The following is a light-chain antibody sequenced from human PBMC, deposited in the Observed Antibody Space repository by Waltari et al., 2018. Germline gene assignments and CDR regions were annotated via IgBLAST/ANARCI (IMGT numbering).Light chain of an antibody. CDR2: GAS. CDR1: QTIRGS. J-gene: IGKJ1*01. CDR3: QHYVRLPVT. V-gene: IGKV3-20*01. Sequence: EIVLTQSPGPLSLSPGERATLSCRASQTIRGSLAWYQQNPAQAPRLLIYGASSRAAGIPDRFSGSGSGTDFSLTISRLEPEDFAVYYCQHYVRLPVTFGRGTKVEIK.